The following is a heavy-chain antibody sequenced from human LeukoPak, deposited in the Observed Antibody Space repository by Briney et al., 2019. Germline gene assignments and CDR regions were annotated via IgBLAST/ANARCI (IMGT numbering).Heavy chain of an antibody. J-gene: IGHJ4*02. CDR1: GFTVSSNY. V-gene: IGHV3-66*01. Sequence: GGSLRLSCAASGFTVSSNYMSWVRQAPGKGLEWVSVIYSGGSTYYADSVKGRFTISRDNSKNTLYPQMNSLRAEDTAVYYCARDSGYSSGWSGYWGQGALVTVSS. CDR2: IYSGGST. D-gene: IGHD6-19*01. CDR3: ARDSGYSSGWSGY.